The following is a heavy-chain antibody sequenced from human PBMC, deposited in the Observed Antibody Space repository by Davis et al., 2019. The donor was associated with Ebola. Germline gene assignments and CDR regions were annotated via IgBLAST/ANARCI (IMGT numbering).Heavy chain of an antibody. CDR1: GFTFSSYA. CDR2: ISGSGGST. Sequence: GGSLRLSCAASGFTFSSYAMSWVRQAPGKGLEWVSAISGSGGSTYYADSVKGRFTISRDNAKNSLYLQMNSLRDEDTAVYYCARGIAAVNWFDPWGQGTLVTVSS. J-gene: IGHJ5*02. V-gene: IGHV3-23*01. CDR3: ARGIAAVNWFDP. D-gene: IGHD6-13*01.